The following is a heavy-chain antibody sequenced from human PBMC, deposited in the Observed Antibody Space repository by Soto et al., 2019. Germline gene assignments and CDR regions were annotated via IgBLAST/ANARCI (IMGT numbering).Heavy chain of an antibody. Sequence: QLQLQESGPGLVKPSETLSLTCTVSGGSISSSSYYWGWIRQPPGKGLEWIGSIYYSGSTYYNPSHKSRVTISVHTSKSQCSRELGSVTAADTAVYYCAGLRDCYGSGSYLDYWGQGTLVTVSS. CDR3: AGLRDCYGSGSYLDY. J-gene: IGHJ4*02. CDR2: IYYSGST. CDR1: GGSISSSSYY. D-gene: IGHD3-10*01. V-gene: IGHV4-39*01.